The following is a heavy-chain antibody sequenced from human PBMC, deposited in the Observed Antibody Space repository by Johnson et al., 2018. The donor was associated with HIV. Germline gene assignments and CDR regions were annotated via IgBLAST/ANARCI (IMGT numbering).Heavy chain of an antibody. J-gene: IGHJ3*02. V-gene: IGHV3-74*03. CDR2: INTDGSTI. Sequence: VQLVESRGVLVQPGGSLRLSCAASGFTFSSHWMHWVRQVPGKGLVWVSHINTDGSTIMYANSVKGRFTISRDNAKTTLYLKMNSLRVEDTALYYCTRDGLDAFDMWGQGTMVTVSS. CDR3: TRDGLDAFDM. CDR1: GFTFSSHW.